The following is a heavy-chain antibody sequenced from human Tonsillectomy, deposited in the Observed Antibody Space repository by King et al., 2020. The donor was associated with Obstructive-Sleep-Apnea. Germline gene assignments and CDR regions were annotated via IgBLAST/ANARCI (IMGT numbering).Heavy chain of an antibody. CDR3: ARGWGDYEPFYYYYGMDV. J-gene: IGHJ6*02. D-gene: IGHD4-17*01. CDR1: GGSISMRNW. CDR2: FYHSGRT. V-gene: IGHV4-4*02. Sequence: QLQESGPGLVKPSGTLSLTCAVFGGSISMRNWWSWVRQPPGKGLEWIGGFYHSGRTNYNPSLNSRVTISVDKSKNQFSLKLSPVTAADTAVYYCARGWGDYEPFYYYYGMDVWGQGTTVTVSS.